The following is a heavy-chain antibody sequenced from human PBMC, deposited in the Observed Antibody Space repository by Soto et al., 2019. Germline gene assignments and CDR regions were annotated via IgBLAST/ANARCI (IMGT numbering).Heavy chain of an antibody. CDR3: AKGASTTVFAFNDY. CDR2: ISWNSGNL. Sequence: EVQLVESGGGLVQPGRSLRLSCAASGFTFDDYAMHWVRQGPGKGLEWVSSISWNSGNLGYADSVKGRFTISRDNAKNSLYLQMNSRRGEDTDLYYCAKGASTTVFAFNDYWGQGTLVTVSS. V-gene: IGHV3-9*01. CDR1: GFTFDDYA. D-gene: IGHD4-17*01. J-gene: IGHJ4*02.